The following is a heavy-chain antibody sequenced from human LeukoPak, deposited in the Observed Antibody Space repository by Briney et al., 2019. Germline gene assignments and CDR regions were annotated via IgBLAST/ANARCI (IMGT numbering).Heavy chain of an antibody. CDR2: FSSDGNSM. CDR3: ARAQVGTPTDC. Sequence: GGSLRLSCAASGFTLSSYTMYWARQAPGGGRVWFARFSSDGNSMTYADFVKGRFTVSRDIAKNTLYLQMNSLRAEDTAVYYCARAQVGTPTDCWGQGTLVTVSS. V-gene: IGHV3-74*01. D-gene: IGHD1-26*01. J-gene: IGHJ4*02. CDR1: GFTLSSYT.